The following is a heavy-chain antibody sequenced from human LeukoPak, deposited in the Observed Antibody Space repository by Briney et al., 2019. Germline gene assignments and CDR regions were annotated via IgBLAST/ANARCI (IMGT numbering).Heavy chain of an antibody. CDR3: ARSTGYGGYAY. J-gene: IGHJ4*02. CDR2: ISGSGYTI. V-gene: IGHV3-48*01. CDR1: GFTFSSYS. D-gene: IGHD5-12*01. Sequence: PGGSLRLSCAASGFTFSSYSMNWVRRAPGKGLEWVSYISGSGYTIYYAASVKGRFTISRDNAKNSLYLQMNSLRAEDTAVYYCARSTGYGGYAYWGQGTLVTVSS.